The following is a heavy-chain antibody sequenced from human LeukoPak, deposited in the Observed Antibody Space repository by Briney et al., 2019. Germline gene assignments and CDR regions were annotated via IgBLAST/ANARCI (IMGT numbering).Heavy chain of an antibody. Sequence: GGSLRLSCAASGFTFSDYFMNWIRQAPGKGLEWVSYMSSSGSYTNYADSVKGPFTISRDTAKKSLSLQMNSLRAEDTAVYYCARVKGSGWDFDYWGQGTLVTVSS. J-gene: IGHJ4*02. CDR3: ARVKGSGWDFDY. CDR1: GFTFSDYF. D-gene: IGHD6-19*01. CDR2: MSSSGSYT. V-gene: IGHV3-11*06.